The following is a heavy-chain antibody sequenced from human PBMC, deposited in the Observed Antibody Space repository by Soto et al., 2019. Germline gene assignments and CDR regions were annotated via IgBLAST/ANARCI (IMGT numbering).Heavy chain of an antibody. D-gene: IGHD2-8*01. J-gene: IGHJ4*02. Sequence: QVQLQDSGPGLVKPSETLSLTCTVSGGPINNHYWSWIRQPPGKGLEWIGYIYYSATTNYNPSLKGQVTISVDTSNSQFSLNLTSLTAGDTATYYCSRANGYCENWGQGNLGTVSS. CDR3: SRANGYCEN. CDR1: GGPINNHY. CDR2: IYYSATT. V-gene: IGHV4-59*11.